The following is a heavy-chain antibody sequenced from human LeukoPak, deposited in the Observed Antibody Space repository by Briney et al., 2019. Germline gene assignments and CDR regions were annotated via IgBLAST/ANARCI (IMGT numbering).Heavy chain of an antibody. V-gene: IGHV1-24*01. J-gene: IGHJ4*02. CDR2: FDPEDGET. D-gene: IGHD1-26*01. Sequence: ASVKVSCKVSGYTLTQLSMHWVRQAPGKGLEWMGGFDPEDGETIYAQKFQGRVTMTEDTSTDTDYMELSSLRSEDTAVYYCARALRITDSGSYGYWGQGTLVTGSS. CDR3: ARALRITDSGSYGY. CDR1: GYTLTQLS.